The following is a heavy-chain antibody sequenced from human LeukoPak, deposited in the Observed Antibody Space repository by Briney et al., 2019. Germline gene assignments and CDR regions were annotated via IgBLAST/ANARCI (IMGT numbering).Heavy chain of an antibody. V-gene: IGHV4-31*11. Sequence: SETLSLTCAVSGGSISSGGYSWSWIRQPPGKGLEWIGYIYYSGSTYYNPSLKSRVTISVDTSKNQFSLKLSSVTAADTAVYYCAREDDSSSSILDYWGQGTLVTVSS. CDR1: GGSISSGGYS. J-gene: IGHJ4*02. CDR3: AREDDSSSSILDY. CDR2: IYYSGST. D-gene: IGHD6-6*01.